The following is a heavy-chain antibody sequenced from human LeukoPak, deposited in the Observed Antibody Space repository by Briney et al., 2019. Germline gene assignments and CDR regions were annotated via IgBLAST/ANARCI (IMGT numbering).Heavy chain of an antibody. V-gene: IGHV3-30*03. D-gene: IGHD3-16*01. J-gene: IGHJ5*02. CDR2: ISYDGSTK. CDR1: GLTLSRYG. CDR3: AGVPNVREGEWFDP. Sequence: GGSLRLSCAASGLTLSRYGMHWVRQAPGKGLERVAVISYDGSTKNYADSVKDRFTISRDNSENTLYLQMSSLRAEDTAVYYCAGVPNVREGEWFDPWGQGTLVTVSS.